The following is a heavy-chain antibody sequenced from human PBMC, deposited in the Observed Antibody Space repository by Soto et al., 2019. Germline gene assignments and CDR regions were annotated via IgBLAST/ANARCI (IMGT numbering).Heavy chain of an antibody. CDR2: INAGNGKT. Sequence: QVQLVQSGAEEKKPGASVKVSCKASGYTFTSYAMHWVRQAPGQRLEWMGWINAGNGKTKYSQKFQGRVTITRDTSARTAYMELSSLRSEDTAVYYCARAVGGPTSNLDYWGQGTLVTVSS. CDR1: GYTFTSYA. J-gene: IGHJ4*02. V-gene: IGHV1-3*05. CDR3: ARAVGGPTSNLDY. D-gene: IGHD3-16*01.